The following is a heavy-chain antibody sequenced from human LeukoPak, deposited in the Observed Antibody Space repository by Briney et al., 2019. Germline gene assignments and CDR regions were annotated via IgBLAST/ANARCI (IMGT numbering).Heavy chain of an antibody. J-gene: IGHJ4*02. D-gene: IGHD3-10*01. CDR2: IYSGGST. Sequence: GGSLRLSCAASGFTVSSNYMSWGRQAPGKGLEWVSVIYSGGSTYYADSVKGRFTISRDNSKTTLYLQMNSLRAEDTAVYYCASSPLRRYGSGRSGALDYWGQGTLVTVSS. CDR3: ASSPLRRYGSGRSGALDY. V-gene: IGHV3-66*02. CDR1: GFTVSSNY.